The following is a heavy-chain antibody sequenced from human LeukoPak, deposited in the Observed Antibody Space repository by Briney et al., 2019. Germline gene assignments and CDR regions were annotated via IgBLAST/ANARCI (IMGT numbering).Heavy chain of an antibody. D-gene: IGHD5-18*01. CDR2: FSDTGGST. J-gene: IGHJ4*02. Sequence: GGSLRLSCAASGFTFSNYAMSWVRQAPGKGLEWVSTFSDTGGSTHYADPVKGRFTISRDNSRNTAYLQINSLRAEDTAVYYCGKTTVGYSSGQKPAWPVDYWGQGTLVTVSS. V-gene: IGHV3-23*01. CDR3: GKTTVGYSSGQKPAWPVDY. CDR1: GFTFSNYA.